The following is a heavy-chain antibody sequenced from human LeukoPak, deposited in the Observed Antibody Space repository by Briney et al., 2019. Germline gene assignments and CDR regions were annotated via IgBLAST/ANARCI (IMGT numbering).Heavy chain of an antibody. Sequence: ASVMVSCKASGYTFTGYYMHWVRQAPGQGLECMGCINPNSGGTNYAQKFQCRVTMTRDTSISTAYMELSRLRSDDTAVYYCAREYFRLRWFGEPGAFDIWGQGTMVTVSS. V-gene: IGHV1-2*02. CDR1: GYTFTGYY. CDR2: INPNSGGT. CDR3: AREYFRLRWFGEPGAFDI. D-gene: IGHD3-10*01. J-gene: IGHJ3*02.